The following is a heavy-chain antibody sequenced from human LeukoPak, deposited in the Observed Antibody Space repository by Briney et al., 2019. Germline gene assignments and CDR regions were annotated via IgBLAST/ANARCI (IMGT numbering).Heavy chain of an antibody. Sequence: TGGSLRLSCAASGFTFSRNAMHWVRQAPGKGLEWVAVISYDGDNKYYADSVRGRFTISRDNSKNTLYLQMNSLRAEDTAVYYCAKGAWLPERLFFDYWGQGTLVTVSS. D-gene: IGHD1-14*01. V-gene: IGHV3-30*18. CDR2: ISYDGDNK. J-gene: IGHJ4*02. CDR3: AKGAWLPERLFFDY. CDR1: GFTFSRNA.